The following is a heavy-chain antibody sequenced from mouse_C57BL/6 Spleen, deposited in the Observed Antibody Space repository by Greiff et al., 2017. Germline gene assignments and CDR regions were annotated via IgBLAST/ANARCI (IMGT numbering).Heavy chain of an antibody. J-gene: IGHJ2*01. V-gene: IGHV1-15*01. CDR2: IDPETGGT. D-gene: IGHD1-1*01. CDR1: GYTFTDYE. CDR3: TRSCIYYYGSLDY. Sequence: VQLQQSGAELVRPGASVTLSCKASGYTFTDYEMHWVKQTPVHGLEWIGAIDPETGGTAYNQKFKGKAILTADKSSSTAYMELRSLTSEDSAVYYCTRSCIYYYGSLDYWSQGTTLTVSS.